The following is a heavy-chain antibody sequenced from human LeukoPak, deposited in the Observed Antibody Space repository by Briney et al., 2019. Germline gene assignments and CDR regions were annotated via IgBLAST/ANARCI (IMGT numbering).Heavy chain of an antibody. Sequence: GSLRLSCASSGFTFSDYYMSLIRQAPGKGLERVSYLSSSGSTIYYADSLKGRFTISRDNAKNSLYLQMNSLRAEDTAVYYCARGPSTYYDYIWGSSMDIWGQGTMVTVSS. J-gene: IGHJ3*02. D-gene: IGHD3-16*01. CDR2: LSSSGSTI. V-gene: IGHV3-11*01. CDR1: GFTFSDYY. CDR3: ARGPSTYYDYIWGSSMDI.